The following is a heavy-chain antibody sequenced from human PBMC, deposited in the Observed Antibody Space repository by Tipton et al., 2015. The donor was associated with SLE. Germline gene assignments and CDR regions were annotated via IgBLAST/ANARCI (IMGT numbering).Heavy chain of an antibody. CDR3: ARSGIYSQFDY. CDR1: GGSISSYY. Sequence: TLSLTCTVSGGSISSYYWSWIRQPPGRGLEWIGYTYYSGRPNYNPSLKSRVTISVYTSKNQFSLKLSSVTAADTAVYYCARSGIYSQFDYWGQGTLVTVSS. CDR2: TYYSGRP. J-gene: IGHJ4*02. V-gene: IGHV4-59*01. D-gene: IGHD1-26*01.